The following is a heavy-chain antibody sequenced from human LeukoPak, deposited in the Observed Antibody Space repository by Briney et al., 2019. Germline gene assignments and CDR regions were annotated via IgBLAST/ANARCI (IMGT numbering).Heavy chain of an antibody. CDR3: GVGYYDFWSGYYPAGDY. V-gene: IGHV4-39*01. J-gene: IGHJ4*02. CDR1: GGSISSSSYY. CDR2: IYYSGST. Sequence: PSETLSLTCTVSGGSISSSSYYWGWIRQPPGKGLEWIGSIYYSGSTYYNPSLKSRVTISVDTSKNQFSLKLSSVTAADTAVYYCGVGYYDFWSGYYPAGDYWGQGTLVTVSS. D-gene: IGHD3-3*01.